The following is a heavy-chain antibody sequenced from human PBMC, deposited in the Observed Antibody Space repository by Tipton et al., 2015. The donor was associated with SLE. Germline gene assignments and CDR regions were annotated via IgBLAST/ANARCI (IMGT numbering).Heavy chain of an antibody. CDR2: IYYSGRT. CDR3: ARHQPDDAFDI. CDR1: GGSISSDTYY. V-gene: IGHV4-61*01. J-gene: IGHJ3*02. Sequence: TLSLTCIVSGGSISSDTYYWSWIRQPPGKGLEWIGYIYYSGRTYYNPSLKSRVTIPVDTSKNQFSLKLSSVTAADTAVYYCARHQPDDAFDIWGQGTMVTVSS.